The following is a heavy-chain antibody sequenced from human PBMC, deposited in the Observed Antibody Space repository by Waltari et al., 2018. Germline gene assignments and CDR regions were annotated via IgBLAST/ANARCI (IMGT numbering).Heavy chain of an antibody. CDR2: ISYDGSKK. CDR1: GFTFRSYA. CDR3: AREDSGSYWAY. Sequence: QVQLVESGGGVVQPGRSLRLSCAASGFTFRSYAMHWVRQAPGKGLEWVAVISYDGSKKYYADSVKGRFTISRDNSKNTLYLQMNSLRAEETAVYYCAREDSGSYWAYWGQGTLVTVSS. J-gene: IGHJ4*02. D-gene: IGHD1-26*01. V-gene: IGHV3-30*01.